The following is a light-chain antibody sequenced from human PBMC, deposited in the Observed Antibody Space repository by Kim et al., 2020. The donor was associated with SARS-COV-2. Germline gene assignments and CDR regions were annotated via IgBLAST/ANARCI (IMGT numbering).Light chain of an antibody. CDR1: SRDVGGYNY. J-gene: IGLJ2*01. CDR2: DVS. CDR3: SSYTSTNTVE. V-gene: IGLV2-14*03. Sequence: SITISCTGTSRDVGGYNYVSWYQQHPGKAPKLMIYDVSNRPSGVSNRFSGSKSGNTASLTISGLQAADEADYYCSSYTSTNTVEFGGGTQLTVL.